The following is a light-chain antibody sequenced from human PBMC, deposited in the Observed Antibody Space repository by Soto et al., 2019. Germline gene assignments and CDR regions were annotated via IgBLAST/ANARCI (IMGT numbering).Light chain of an antibody. V-gene: IGKV3-15*01. Sequence: EIVMTQSPATLSVSPGASATLSRRASQSVSTNLAWYKQKPGQVPRVLSYGASTRATEIPARFSGSGSGTDFTLTIDSLKSEDFAVYYCQQYNNWPRTFGQGTKVDIK. J-gene: IGKJ1*01. CDR1: QSVSTN. CDR3: QQYNNWPRT. CDR2: GAS.